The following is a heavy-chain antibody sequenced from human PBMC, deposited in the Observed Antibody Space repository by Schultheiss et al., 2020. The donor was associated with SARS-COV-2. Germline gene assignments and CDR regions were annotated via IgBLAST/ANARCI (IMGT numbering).Heavy chain of an antibody. CDR2: IKQDGSEK. D-gene: IGHD3-10*01. J-gene: IGHJ4*02. Sequence: GSLRLSCAASGFTFSDYSMNWIRQAPGKGLEWVANIKQDGSEKHYVDSVKGRFTISRDNAKNSLYLQMNSLRAEDTAVYYCARDTGGISIWFGPDYWGQGSLVTVSS. V-gene: IGHV3-7*01. CDR3: ARDTGGISIWFGPDY. CDR1: GFTFSDYS.